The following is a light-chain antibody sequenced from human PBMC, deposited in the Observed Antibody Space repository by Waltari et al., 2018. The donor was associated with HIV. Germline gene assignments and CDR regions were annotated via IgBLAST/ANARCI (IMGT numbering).Light chain of an antibody. CDR1: SSNIGTNS. V-gene: IGLV1-47*01. Sequence: QSVLTQPPSASGTPGQSVPISCSGTSSNIGTNSVYWYQQFPGTAPKLLTYRNNRRPSGVPDRFSGSKSGTSASLAISGLRSDDEAEYYCAAWDDTLTVVFGGGTKLTVL. J-gene: IGLJ2*01. CDR3: AAWDDTLTVV. CDR2: RNN.